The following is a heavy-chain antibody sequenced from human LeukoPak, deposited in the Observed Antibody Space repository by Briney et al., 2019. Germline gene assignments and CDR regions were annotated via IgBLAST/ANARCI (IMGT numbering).Heavy chain of an antibody. V-gene: IGHV4-38-2*02. J-gene: IGHJ5*02. CDR3: ARDGGEQRDYYDSSGYPTGFDP. Sequence: SETLSLTCTVSGYSLSSGYYWGWIRQPPGKGLEWFGRIYHSGSTYYNPSLKSRVTISVDTSKNQFSLKLSSVTAADTAVYYCARDGGEQRDYYDSSGYPTGFDPWGQGTLVTVSS. D-gene: IGHD3-22*01. CDR2: IYHSGST. CDR1: GYSLSSGYY.